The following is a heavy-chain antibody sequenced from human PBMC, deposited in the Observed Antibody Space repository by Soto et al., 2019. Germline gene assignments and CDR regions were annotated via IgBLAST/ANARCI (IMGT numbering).Heavy chain of an antibody. J-gene: IGHJ4*02. CDR2: IIPIFGTA. CDR3: AREGDKAMAPDY. Sequence: SVKVSCKASGGTFSSYAISWVRQAPGQGLEWMGGIIPIFGTANYAQKFQGRVTITADESTSTAYMELSSLRSEDTAVYYCAREGDKAMAPDYWGQGTLVTVSS. V-gene: IGHV1-69*13. CDR1: GGTFSSYA. D-gene: IGHD5-18*01.